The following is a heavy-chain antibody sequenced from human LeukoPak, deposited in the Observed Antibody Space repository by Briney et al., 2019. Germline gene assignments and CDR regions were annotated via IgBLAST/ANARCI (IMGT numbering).Heavy chain of an antibody. J-gene: IGHJ4*02. D-gene: IGHD3-10*02. V-gene: IGHV3-74*03. CDR1: GLTFSSYG. CDR2: IHSDGIST. Sequence: GRSLRLSCAASGLTFSSYGMHWVRQAPGKGLVWLSRIHSDGISTTYADSVKGRFTISRDNAKNTLYLQMNSLRAEDTAVYYCARDRYYVPDYWGQGTLVTVSS. CDR3: ARDRYYVPDY.